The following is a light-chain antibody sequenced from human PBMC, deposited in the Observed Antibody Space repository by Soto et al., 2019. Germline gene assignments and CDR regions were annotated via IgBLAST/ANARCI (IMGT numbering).Light chain of an antibody. CDR1: QGVSSF. CDR2: ATS. CDR3: QQYNSYPWT. J-gene: IGKJ1*01. Sequence: IQLTQSPSSLSASVGDRVTITCRASQGVSSFLAWYQQKPGKAPKLLIYATSTLHSGVPSRFTGSGSGTEFTLTITSLQPEDFVTYYCQQYNSYPWTFGQGTKVEVK. V-gene: IGKV1-9*01.